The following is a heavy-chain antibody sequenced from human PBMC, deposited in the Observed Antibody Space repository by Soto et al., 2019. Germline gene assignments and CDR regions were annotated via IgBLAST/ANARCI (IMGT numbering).Heavy chain of an antibody. CDR1: GFTFSSYS. V-gene: IGHV3-21*01. Sequence: GGSLRLSCAASGFTFSSYSMSWVRQAPGKGLEWVSSISSSSYIYYADSVKGRFTISRDNAKNSLYLQMNSLRAEDTAVYYCVPYGDRAFDIWGQGTMVTVSS. CDR3: VPYGDRAFDI. J-gene: IGHJ3*02. CDR2: ISSSSYI. D-gene: IGHD4-17*01.